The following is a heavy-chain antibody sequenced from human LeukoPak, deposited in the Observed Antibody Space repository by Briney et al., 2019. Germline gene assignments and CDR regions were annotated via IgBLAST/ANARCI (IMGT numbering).Heavy chain of an antibody. CDR3: ARGLTPGYYFDY. CDR2: IHSGGST. Sequence: GGSLRLSCAASGFTVSSDYMSWVRQAPGKGLEWVSLIHSGGSTYYAESVKGRFTISRDNSKNTLYLQMNSLRAEDTAVYYCARGLTPGYYFDYWGQGTLVTVSS. V-gene: IGHV3-66*01. D-gene: IGHD3-9*01. J-gene: IGHJ4*02. CDR1: GFTVSSDY.